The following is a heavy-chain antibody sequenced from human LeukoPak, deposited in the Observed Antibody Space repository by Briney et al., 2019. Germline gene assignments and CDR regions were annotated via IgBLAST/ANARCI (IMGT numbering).Heavy chain of an antibody. D-gene: IGHD3-9*01. V-gene: IGHV3-21*01. CDR3: ARALTGYEAFDI. CDR2: ISSSSSYI. J-gene: IGHJ3*02. Sequence: TGGSLRLSCAASGFTFSSYSMNWVRQAPGKGLEWVSSISSSSSYIYYADSVKGRFTISRDNAKNSLYLQMNSLRAEDTAVYYCARALTGYEAFDIWGQGTMVTVSS. CDR1: GFTFSSYS.